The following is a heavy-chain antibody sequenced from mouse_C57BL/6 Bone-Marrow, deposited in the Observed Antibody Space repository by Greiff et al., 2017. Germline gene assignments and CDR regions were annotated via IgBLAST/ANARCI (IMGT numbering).Heavy chain of an antibody. V-gene: IGHV5-9-1*02. Sequence: VQLKESGEGLVKPGGSLKLSCAASGFTFSSYAMSWVRQTPEKRLEWVAYISSGGDYIYYADTVKGRFTISRDNARNTLYLQMSSLKSEDTAMYYCTREGLITTVVATPYWYFDVWGTGTTVTVSS. D-gene: IGHD1-1*01. J-gene: IGHJ1*03. CDR1: GFTFSSYA. CDR2: ISSGGDYI. CDR3: TREGLITTVVATPYWYFDV.